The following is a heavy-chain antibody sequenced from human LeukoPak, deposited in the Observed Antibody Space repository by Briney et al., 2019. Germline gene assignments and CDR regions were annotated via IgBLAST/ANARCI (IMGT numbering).Heavy chain of an antibody. CDR1: GFTFSDYY. CDR3: ARDLDTAMVYLDY. D-gene: IGHD5-18*01. V-gene: IGHV3-11*05. J-gene: IGHJ4*02. CDR2: ISGNSGDI. Sequence: PGGSLRLSCTVSGFTFSDYYMTWVRQAPGKGLEWLSYISGNSGDINYLDSVRGRFTISRDNAKNSLYLQMNSLRVEDAAVYYCARDLDTAMVYLDYWGQGTLVTVSS.